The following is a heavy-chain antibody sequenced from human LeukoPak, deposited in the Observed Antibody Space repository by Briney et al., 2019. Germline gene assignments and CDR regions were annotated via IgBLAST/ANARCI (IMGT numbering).Heavy chain of an antibody. Sequence: SETLSLTCAVSGGSISSSNWWSWVRQPPGKGLEWIGEIYHSGSTNYNPSLKSRVTISVDKSKNQFSLKLSSVTAADTAVYYCAREVLYYDTLTGYYKGTYYFVYWGQGTLVTVSS. D-gene: IGHD3-9*01. CDR1: GGSISSSNW. V-gene: IGHV4-4*02. CDR2: IYHSGST. CDR3: AREVLYYDTLTGYYKGTYYFVY. J-gene: IGHJ4*02.